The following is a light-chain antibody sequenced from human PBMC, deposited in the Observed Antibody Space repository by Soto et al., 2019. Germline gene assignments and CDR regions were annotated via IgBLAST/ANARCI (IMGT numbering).Light chain of an antibody. CDR3: QQTSSFPIT. J-gene: IGKJ3*01. Sequence: DIQMTQSPSSVSASVGDRVTITCRASQDISTWLAWYQQKPGKAPKLLIYAASSLPGGVPSRFSGRGSGTDFTLTISSLQPEDFATYYCQQTSSFPITFGPGTTVEIK. CDR2: AAS. CDR1: QDISTW. V-gene: IGKV1-12*01.